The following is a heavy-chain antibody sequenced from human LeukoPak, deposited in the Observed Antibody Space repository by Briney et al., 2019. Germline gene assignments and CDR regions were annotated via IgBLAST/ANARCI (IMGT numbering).Heavy chain of an antibody. V-gene: IGHV1-2*02. CDR2: INPNSGGT. CDR3: ARVPPLCSGGSCYFGGGWFDP. Sequence: ASVKVSCKASGYTFTGYYMHWVRQAPGQGLEWMGWINPNSGGTNYAQKFQGRVTMTRDTSISTAYMELSRLRSDDTAVYYCARVPPLCSGGSCYFGGGWFDPWGQGTLVTVSS. CDR1: GYTFTGYY. D-gene: IGHD2-15*01. J-gene: IGHJ5*02.